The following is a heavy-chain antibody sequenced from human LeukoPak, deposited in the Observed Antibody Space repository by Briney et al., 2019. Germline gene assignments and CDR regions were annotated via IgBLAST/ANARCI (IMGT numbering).Heavy chain of an antibody. Sequence: SQTLSLTCSVSGGSISDFYWSWIRQPAGKGLEWIGRIYSSGNTNYNPSLKSRVTMSLDASKNQFSLKLSSVTAADTAVYYCARNSGDYWGQGTLVTVSS. J-gene: IGHJ4*02. CDR1: GGSISDFY. V-gene: IGHV4-4*07. CDR3: ARNSGDY. D-gene: IGHD4-23*01. CDR2: IYSSGNT.